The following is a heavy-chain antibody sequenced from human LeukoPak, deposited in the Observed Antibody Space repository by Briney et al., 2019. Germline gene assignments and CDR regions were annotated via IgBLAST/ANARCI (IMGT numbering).Heavy chain of an antibody. V-gene: IGHV4-34*01. J-gene: IGHJ3*02. CDR3: ARGQRGYSHGPAAFDI. D-gene: IGHD5-18*01. CDR1: GGSFSGYY. CDR2: INHSGST. Sequence: SKTLSLTCAVYGGSFSGYYWSWIRQPPGKGLEWIGEINHSGSTNYNPSLKSRVTISVDTSKNQFSLKLSSVTAADTAVYYCARGQRGYSHGPAAFDIWGQGTMVTVSS.